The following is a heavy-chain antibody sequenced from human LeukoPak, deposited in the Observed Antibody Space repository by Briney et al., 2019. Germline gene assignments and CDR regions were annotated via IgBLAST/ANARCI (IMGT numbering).Heavy chain of an antibody. CDR3: AKDWRSCSSTSCYLVGKDAFDI. CDR1: GFTFSSYA. V-gene: IGHV3-23*01. D-gene: IGHD2-2*01. CDR2: ISGSGGST. Sequence: GGSLRLSCAASGFTFSSYAMSWVRQAPGKGLEWVSAISGSGGSTYYADSVKGRFTISRDNSKNTLYLQMNSLRAEDTAVYYCAKDWRSCSSTSCYLVGKDAFDIRGQGTMVTVSS. J-gene: IGHJ3*02.